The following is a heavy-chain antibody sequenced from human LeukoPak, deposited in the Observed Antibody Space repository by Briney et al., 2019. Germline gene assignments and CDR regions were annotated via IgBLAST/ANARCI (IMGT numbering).Heavy chain of an antibody. J-gene: IGHJ5*02. V-gene: IGHV4-61*08. CDR3: ASGLALGWFDP. CDR2: IYYSGST. CDR1: GGSISSGGYY. Sequence: KASETLSLTCTVSGGSISSGGYYWSWIRQHPGKGLEWIGYIYYSGSTNYNPSLKSRVTILVDTSKNQFSLKVRSVTAADTAVYYCASGLALGWFDPWGQGTPVTVSS. D-gene: IGHD3/OR15-3a*01.